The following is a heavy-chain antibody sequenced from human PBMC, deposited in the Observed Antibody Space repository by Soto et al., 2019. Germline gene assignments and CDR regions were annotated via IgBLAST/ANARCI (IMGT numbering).Heavy chain of an antibody. CDR3: ARVVASPEAEGNYFQS. CDR1: GGTLSSYP. V-gene: IGHV1-69*02. J-gene: IGHJ4*02. CDR2: IVPILRIA. Sequence: QVQLVQSGAEVRKPESSVKVSCRASGGTLSSYPISWVRQAPGQGLEWMGRIVPILRIANYAQKFQGRVTITADTSTNTAYMELSSLTSEDTAVYYCARVVASPEAEGNYFQSWGQGTLVSVSP. D-gene: IGHD6-25*01.